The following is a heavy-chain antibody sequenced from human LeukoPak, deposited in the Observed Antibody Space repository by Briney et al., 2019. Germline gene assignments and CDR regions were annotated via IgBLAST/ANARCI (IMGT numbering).Heavy chain of an antibody. J-gene: IGHJ6*03. D-gene: IGHD5-12*01. Sequence: VASVKVSCKASGYTFTGYYMHWVRQAPGQGLEWMGWINPNSGGTNYAQKFQGRVTMTRDTSISTAYMELSRLRSDDTAVYYCARGGGGYSGSRRNYYYMDVWGKGTTVTVSS. CDR3: ARGGGGYSGSRRNYYYMDV. V-gene: IGHV1-2*02. CDR2: INPNSGGT. CDR1: GYTFTGYY.